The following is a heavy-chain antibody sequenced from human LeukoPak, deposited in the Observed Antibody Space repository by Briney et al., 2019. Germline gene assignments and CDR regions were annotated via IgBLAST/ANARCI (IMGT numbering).Heavy chain of an antibody. J-gene: IGHJ4*02. D-gene: IGHD2-8*02. V-gene: IGHV3-30*18. Sequence: GRSLRLSCAASGFTFSSYGMHWVRQAPGKGLEWVAVISYDGSNKYYADSVKGRSTISRDNSKNTLYLQMNSLRAEDTAVYYCAKGRLSVVYGVDYWGQGTLVTVSS. CDR3: AKGRLSVVYGVDY. CDR2: ISYDGSNK. CDR1: GFTFSSYG.